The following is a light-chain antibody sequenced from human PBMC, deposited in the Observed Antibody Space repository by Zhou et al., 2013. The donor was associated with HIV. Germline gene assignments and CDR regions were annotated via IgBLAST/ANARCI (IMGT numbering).Light chain of an antibody. CDR2: KTS. Sequence: DIQMTQSPSTLSASVGDRVIITCRASQSIGTWLAWYQQKPGRAPKLLMSKTSSLESGVPSRFSGSGSGTEFSLTISSLQPEDVATYYCQKYDNAPLTFGGGTKVDI. CDR3: QKYDNAPLT. J-gene: IGKJ4*01. V-gene: IGKV1-5*03. CDR1: QSIGTW.